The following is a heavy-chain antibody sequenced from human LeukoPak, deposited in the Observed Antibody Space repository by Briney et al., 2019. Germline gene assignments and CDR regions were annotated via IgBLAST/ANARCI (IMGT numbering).Heavy chain of an antibody. CDR1: GYTFTNYG. V-gene: IGHV1-18*04. Sequence: EASVMVSCKASGYTFTNYGISWVRQAPGQGLEWMSWISANNGETRYAQNFQGRVTMTTDTSTTTAYMELRSLRSDDTAVYYCARVPPSAHQLLSSDYWGQGTQVTVSS. D-gene: IGHD2-2*01. CDR3: ARVPPSAHQLLSSDY. J-gene: IGHJ4*02. CDR2: ISANNGET.